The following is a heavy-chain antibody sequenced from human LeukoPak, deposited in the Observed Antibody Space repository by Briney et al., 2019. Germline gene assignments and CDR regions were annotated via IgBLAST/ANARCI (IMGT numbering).Heavy chain of an antibody. J-gene: IGHJ6*02. CDR3: ARVATAMAYGMDV. CDR2: IYSGGST. D-gene: IGHD5-18*01. Sequence: GGSLRLSCAASGFTFSSNYMSWVRQAPGKGLEWVSVIYSGGSTYYSDSVTGRFTISRDNSKNTLYLQMNSLRAEDTAVYYSARVATAMAYGMDVWGQGTTVTV. CDR1: GFTFSSNY. V-gene: IGHV3-66*01.